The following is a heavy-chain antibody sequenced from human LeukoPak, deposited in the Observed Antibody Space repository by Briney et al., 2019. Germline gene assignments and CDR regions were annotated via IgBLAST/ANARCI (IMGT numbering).Heavy chain of an antibody. Sequence: ASVKVSCKVSGYTLTELSMHWVRQAPGKGLEWMGGFDPEDGETIYAQKFQGRVTMTEDTSTDTAYMELSSLRSEDTAVYYCATSKGLGSYGDLFDYWGQGTLVTVPS. J-gene: IGHJ4*02. V-gene: IGHV1-24*01. D-gene: IGHD4-17*01. CDR2: FDPEDGET. CDR3: ATSKGLGSYGDLFDY. CDR1: GYTLTELS.